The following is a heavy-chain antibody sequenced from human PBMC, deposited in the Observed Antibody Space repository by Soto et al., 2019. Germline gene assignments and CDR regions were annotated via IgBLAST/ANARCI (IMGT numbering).Heavy chain of an antibody. V-gene: IGHV4-59*08. CDR2: IYYSGST. D-gene: IGHD3-3*01. Sequence: SETLSLTCTVSGGSISSYYWSWIRQPPGKGLEWIGYIYYSGSTNYNPSLKSRVTISVDTSKNQFSLKLSSVTAADTAVYYCARHLYDFWSGYPKKNYYGMDVWGQGTTVTVSS. J-gene: IGHJ6*02. CDR1: GGSISSYY. CDR3: ARHLYDFWSGYPKKNYYGMDV.